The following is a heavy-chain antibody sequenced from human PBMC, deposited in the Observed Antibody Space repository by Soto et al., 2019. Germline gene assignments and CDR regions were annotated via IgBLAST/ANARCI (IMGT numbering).Heavy chain of an antibody. CDR2: ISYDGSNK. Sequence: GGSLRLSCEASGFTFSSYSMHWVRQAPGKWLEWVAVISYDGSNKYYADSVKGRFTISRDNSKNTLYLQRHSLRPEDTAVYYCAREPQGRDYYYSYSLDGWGEGTKVTVSS. J-gene: IGHJ6*04. CDR1: GFTFSSYS. CDR3: AREPQGRDYYYSYSLDG. V-gene: IGHV3-30-3*01.